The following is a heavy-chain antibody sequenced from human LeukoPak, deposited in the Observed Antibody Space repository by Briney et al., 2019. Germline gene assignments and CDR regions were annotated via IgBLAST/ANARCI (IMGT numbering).Heavy chain of an antibody. CDR1: GYTLTELS. D-gene: IGHD3-16*01. CDR2: FDPEDGET. Sequence: SVKVSGKVSGYTLTELSMHWVRQAPGKGLEWMGGFDPEDGETIYAQKFQGRVTMTEDTSTDTAYMELSSLRSEDAAVYYCATGVVAPGAFDIWGQGTMVTVSS. CDR3: ATGVVAPGAFDI. J-gene: IGHJ3*02. V-gene: IGHV1-24*01.